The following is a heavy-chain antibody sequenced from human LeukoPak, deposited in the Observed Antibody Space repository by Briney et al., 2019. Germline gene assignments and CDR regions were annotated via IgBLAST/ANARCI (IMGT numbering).Heavy chain of an antibody. Sequence: GGSLRLSCSASGFTFNNFAMHWVRQAPGKGLEYVSAISRDGNSTYSADSVRDRFTISRDNSKNTMYLQMRSLRAEDTAVYYCVKVQGTWYYYYAMDLWGQGTPVTVSS. CDR1: GFTFNNFA. CDR2: ISRDGNST. V-gene: IGHV3-64D*06. CDR3: VKVQGTWYYYYAMDL. J-gene: IGHJ6*02.